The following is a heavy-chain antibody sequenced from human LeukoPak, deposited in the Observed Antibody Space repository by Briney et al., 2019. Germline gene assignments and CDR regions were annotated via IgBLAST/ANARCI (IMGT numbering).Heavy chain of an antibody. CDR2: IHYSGSA. CDR1: GGSFSGYY. Sequence: SETLSLTCAVYGGSFSGYYWTWIRQPPGKGLEWIGEIHYSGSATYNPSLKSRVTISVDTSKNQFSLKMNSVTAADTAVYYCARTDYGGTNFDYWGQGTLVTVSS. J-gene: IGHJ4*02. V-gene: IGHV4-34*01. D-gene: IGHD4-23*01. CDR3: ARTDYGGTNFDY.